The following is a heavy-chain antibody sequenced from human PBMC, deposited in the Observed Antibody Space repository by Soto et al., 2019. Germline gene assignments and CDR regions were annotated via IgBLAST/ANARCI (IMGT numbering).Heavy chain of an antibody. CDR1: GGSISSSYDY. Sequence: SETLSLTCSVSGGSISSSYDYWVWIRQPPGKGLEWIGSIYYTGSTYYNPSLKSRVTISVDTSKNQFSLKLTSVTAADTAVYYCASRGIAAAVNYWGQGTLVTVSS. V-gene: IGHV4-39*01. CDR2: IYYTGST. CDR3: ASRGIAAAVNY. J-gene: IGHJ4*02. D-gene: IGHD6-13*01.